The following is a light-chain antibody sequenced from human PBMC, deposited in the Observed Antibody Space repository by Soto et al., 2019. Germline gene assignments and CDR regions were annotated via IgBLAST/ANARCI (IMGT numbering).Light chain of an antibody. V-gene: IGKV1-6*01. Sequence: IQMTQAPSSLSASVGDRVTISCRASQGIRDDLGWYQQKPGQAPKLLIYAATSLQTGVPSRFSGSGSGTDFTLTISSLQPEDFASYYCLQDYNYPRTFGQGTKVDIK. CDR3: LQDYNYPRT. J-gene: IGKJ1*01. CDR2: AAT. CDR1: QGIRDD.